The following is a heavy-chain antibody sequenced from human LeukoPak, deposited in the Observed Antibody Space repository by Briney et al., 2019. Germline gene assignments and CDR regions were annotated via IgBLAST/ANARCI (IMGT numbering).Heavy chain of an antibody. CDR3: AKGSSYSSGNNWFDH. CDR2: ISGSGVHT. Sequence: GGSLRLSCAASGFTFSAYGMAWVRQAPGKGLERISDISGSGVHTYYADSVKGRFTISRDNSLNTLYLQMNSLRAEDTAVYYCAKGSSYSSGNNWFDHWGQGTLVTVSS. D-gene: IGHD3-22*01. J-gene: IGHJ5*02. CDR1: GFTFSAYG. V-gene: IGHV3-23*01.